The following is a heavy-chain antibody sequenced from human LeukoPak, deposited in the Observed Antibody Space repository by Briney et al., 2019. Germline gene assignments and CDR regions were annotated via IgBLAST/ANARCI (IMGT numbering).Heavy chain of an antibody. Sequence: SETLSLTCTVSGGSISSGGYYWSWIRQPAGKGLEWIGRIYTSGSTNYNPSLKSRVTISVDTSKNQFSLKLSSVTAADTAVYYCARTRWPQGDYFDYWGQGTLVTVSS. CDR1: GGSISSGGYY. V-gene: IGHV4-61*02. J-gene: IGHJ4*02. CDR2: IYTSGST. CDR3: ARTRWPQGDYFDY. D-gene: IGHD4-23*01.